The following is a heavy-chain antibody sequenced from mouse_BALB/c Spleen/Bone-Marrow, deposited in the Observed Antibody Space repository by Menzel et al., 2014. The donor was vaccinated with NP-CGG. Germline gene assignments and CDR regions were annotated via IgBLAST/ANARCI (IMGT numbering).Heavy chain of an antibody. J-gene: IGHJ2*01. CDR2: ISPYNDGT. Sequence: VHVKQSGPELVKPGASVKMSCKASGYTFXSYAMHWVKQKPGQGLEWIGYISPYNDGTKYNEKFKGKATLTSDKSSSTAYMELSSLTSEDSAVYYCAREVVATDYFDYWGQGTTPTVSS. V-gene: IGHV1-14*01. D-gene: IGHD1-1*01. CDR1: GYTFXSYA. CDR3: AREVVATDYFDY.